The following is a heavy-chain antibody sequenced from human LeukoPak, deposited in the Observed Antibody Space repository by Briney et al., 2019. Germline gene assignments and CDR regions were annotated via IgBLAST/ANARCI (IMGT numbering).Heavy chain of an antibody. CDR1: GFTFSTYS. V-gene: IGHV3-21*01. D-gene: IGHD6-19*01. J-gene: IGHJ4*02. Sequence: PGGPLRLCCAASGFTFSTYSMNWVRQAPGKGLEWVSSITSPVGRIYYADSLKGRITISRDNARSTLYLQMNSLRAEDTAVYYCATDGRSSGWYGFDYWGQGILVTVSS. CDR3: ATDGRSSGWYGFDY. CDR2: ITSPVGRI.